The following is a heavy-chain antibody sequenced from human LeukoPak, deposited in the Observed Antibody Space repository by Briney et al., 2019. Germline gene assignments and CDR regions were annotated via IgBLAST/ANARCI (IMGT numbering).Heavy chain of an antibody. Sequence: ASVKVSCKASGYTFSGYYMHWVRQAPGQGLEWMGWINPDSGGTNYAQKLQGRVTMTTDTSTSTAYMELRSLRSDDTAVYYCARVSGTGYSSSWSFFDYWGQGTLVTVSS. CDR3: ARVSGTGYSSSWSFFDY. CDR1: GYTFSGYY. J-gene: IGHJ4*02. V-gene: IGHV1-2*02. CDR2: INPDSGGT. D-gene: IGHD6-13*01.